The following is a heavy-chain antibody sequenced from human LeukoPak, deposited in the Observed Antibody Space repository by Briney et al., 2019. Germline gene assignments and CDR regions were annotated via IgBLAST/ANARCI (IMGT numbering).Heavy chain of an antibody. J-gene: IGHJ6*04. V-gene: IGHV4-34*01. CDR1: GGSFSGYY. CDR2: INHSGST. D-gene: IGHD6-13*01. CDR3: ARSWGLDV. Sequence: KPSETLSLTCAVYGGSFSGYYWSWIRQPPGKGLEWIGEINHSGSTNYNPSLKSRVTISVDTSKNQFSLKLSSVTAADTAVYYCARSWGLDVWGKGTTVTVSS.